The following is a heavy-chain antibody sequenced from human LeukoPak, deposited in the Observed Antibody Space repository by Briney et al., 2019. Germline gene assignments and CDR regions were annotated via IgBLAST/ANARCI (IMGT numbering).Heavy chain of an antibody. J-gene: IGHJ4*02. V-gene: IGHV1-69*04. D-gene: IGHD2-8*01. Sequence: ASVKVSCKASGGTFSSYAISWVRQAPGQGLEWMGRIIPILGIANYAQKFQGRVTITADKSTSTAYMELSSLRSEDTAVYYCAAGSCTNGVCPHDYWGQGTLVTVSS. CDR1: GGTFSSYA. CDR2: IIPILGIA. CDR3: AAGSCTNGVCPHDY.